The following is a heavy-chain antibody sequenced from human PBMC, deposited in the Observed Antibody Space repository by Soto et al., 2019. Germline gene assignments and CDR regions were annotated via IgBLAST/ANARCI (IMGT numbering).Heavy chain of an antibody. CDR2: INHSGST. CDR3: ARGFSRLRHIVVVPAAPPTGWFDP. Sequence: SETLSLTCAVYGGSFSGYYWSWIRQPPGKGLEWIGEINHSGSTNYNPSLKSRVTISVDTSKNQFSLKLSSVTAADTAVYYCARGFSRLRHIVVVPAAPPTGWFDPWGQGTLVTVSS. V-gene: IGHV4-34*01. CDR1: GGSFSGYY. J-gene: IGHJ5*02. D-gene: IGHD2-2*01.